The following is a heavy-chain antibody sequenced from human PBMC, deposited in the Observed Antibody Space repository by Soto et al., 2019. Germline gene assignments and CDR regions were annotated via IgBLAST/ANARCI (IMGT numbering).Heavy chain of an antibody. CDR1: GGSISSYY. CDR3: ARSLRWYYYILTFPIAFHPPLYYYYGMDV. CDR2: IYYSGST. Sequence: SETLSLTCTVSGGSISSYYWSWIRQPPGKGLEWIGYIYYSGSTNYNPSLKSRVTISVDTSKNQFSLKLSSVTAADTALYYCARSLRWYYYILTFPIAFHPPLYYYYGMDVWGQGTTVTVSS. J-gene: IGHJ6*02. V-gene: IGHV4-59*08. D-gene: IGHD3-9*01.